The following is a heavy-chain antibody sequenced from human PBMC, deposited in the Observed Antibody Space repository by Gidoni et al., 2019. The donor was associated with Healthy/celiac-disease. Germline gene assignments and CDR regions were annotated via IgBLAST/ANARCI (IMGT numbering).Heavy chain of an antibody. Sequence: QVQLQQWGAGLLTPSETLSLTCAVYGGSFSGYYWSWIPQPPGKGLEWIGEINHSGSTNYNPSLKSRVTISVDTSKNQFSLKLSSVTAADTAVYYCARGIPSSGWYVKYYFDYWGQGTLVTVSS. CDR2: INHSGST. V-gene: IGHV4-34*01. CDR3: ARGIPSSGWYVKYYFDY. D-gene: IGHD6-19*01. CDR1: GGSFSGYY. J-gene: IGHJ4*02.